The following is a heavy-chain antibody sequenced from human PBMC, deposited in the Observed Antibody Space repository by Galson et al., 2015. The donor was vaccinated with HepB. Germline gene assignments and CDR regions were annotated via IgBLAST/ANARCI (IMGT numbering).Heavy chain of an antibody. CDR2: IYYSGSI. J-gene: IGHJ3*02. D-gene: IGHD3-9*01. Sequence: ETLSLTCAVSGGSVSSYYWTWIRQPPGKGLEWIGYIYYSGSINYNPSLKTRVTISVDTSKNQFSLRLSSVTAADTAVYYCATTLLYDILTGYGKEGFDIWGRGTVVTVSS. CDR1: GGSVSSYY. V-gene: IGHV4-59*02. CDR3: ATTLLYDILTGYGKEGFDI.